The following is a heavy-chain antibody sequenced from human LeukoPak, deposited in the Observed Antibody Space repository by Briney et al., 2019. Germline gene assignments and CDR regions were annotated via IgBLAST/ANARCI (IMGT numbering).Heavy chain of an antibody. V-gene: IGHV3-21*01. Sequence: GGSLRLSCAASGFTFSSYSMNWVRQAPGKGLEWVSSISSSSSYIYYADPVKGRFTISRDNAKNSLYLQMNSLRAEDTAVYYCARGGYDILTGYYKVDYWGQGTLVTVSS. CDR3: ARGGYDILTGYYKVDY. J-gene: IGHJ4*02. CDR1: GFTFSSYS. D-gene: IGHD3-9*01. CDR2: ISSSSSYI.